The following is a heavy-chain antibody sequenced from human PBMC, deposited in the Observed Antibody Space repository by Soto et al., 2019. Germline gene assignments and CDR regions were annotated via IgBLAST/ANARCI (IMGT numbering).Heavy chain of an antibody. CDR2: ISWNSGSI. CDR1: GFTFSSYS. V-gene: IGHV3-9*01. J-gene: IGHJ4*02. D-gene: IGHD6-13*01. Sequence: GGSLRLSCAASGFTFSSYSMNWVRQAPGKGLEWVSGISWNSGSIGYADSVKGRFTISRDNAKNSLYLQMNSLRAEDTALYYCAKDIFAAGTTLDYWGQGTLVTVSS. CDR3: AKDIFAAGTTLDY.